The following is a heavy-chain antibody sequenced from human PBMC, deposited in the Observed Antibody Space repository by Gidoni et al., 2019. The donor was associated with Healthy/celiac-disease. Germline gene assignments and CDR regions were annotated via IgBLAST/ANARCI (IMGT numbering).Heavy chain of an antibody. CDR1: GFTVSSNY. D-gene: IGHD6-6*01. CDR2: IYSGGST. CDR3: ARGIAALYYYGMDV. V-gene: IGHV3-53*01. J-gene: IGHJ6*02. Sequence: EVQLVESGGGLIQPGGSLRLSCAASGFTVSSNYMSWVRQAPGKGLEWVSVIYSGGSTYYADAVKGRFTISRDNSKNTLYLQMNSLRAEDTAVYYCARGIAALYYYGMDVWGQGTTVTVSS.